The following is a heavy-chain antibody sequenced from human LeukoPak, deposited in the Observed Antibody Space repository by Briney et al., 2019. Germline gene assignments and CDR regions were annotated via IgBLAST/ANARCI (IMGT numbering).Heavy chain of an antibody. V-gene: IGHV1-2*02. CDR3: AKEYGSYSDY. CDR2: INPNSGGT. Sequence: ASVEVSCKASGHTFTGYYMHWVRQAPGQGLEWMGWINPNSGGTNYAQKFQGRVTMTRDTSISTAYMGLSRLRSDDTAVYYCAKEYGSYSDYWGQGTLVTVSS. D-gene: IGHD1-26*01. J-gene: IGHJ4*02. CDR1: GHTFTGYY.